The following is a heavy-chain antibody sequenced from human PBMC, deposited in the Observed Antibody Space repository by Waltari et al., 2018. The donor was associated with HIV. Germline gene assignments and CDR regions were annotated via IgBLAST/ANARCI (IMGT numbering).Heavy chain of an antibody. Sequence: QLHLQESGSGLVQPSETMSLTCVVPGRYLPCRVAHWCLVRKSPGKGLDGIGSVYYSGTTYYSPCLRSRVTISVDRSRNQGSLRMKSLTAADTGVYYCARAGLVGGTTEYHHVFHMWGRGTGVTVSS. CDR3: ARAGLVGGTTEYHHVFHM. CDR1: GRYLPCRVAH. D-gene: IGHD1-26*01. J-gene: IGHJ3*02. V-gene: IGHV4-39*07. CDR2: VYYSGTT.